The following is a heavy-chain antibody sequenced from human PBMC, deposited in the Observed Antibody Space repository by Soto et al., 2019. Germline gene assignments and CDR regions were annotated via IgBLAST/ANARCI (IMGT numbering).Heavy chain of an antibody. CDR3: ARDLKSSGYYDSSGYYGY. Sequence: GASVKVSCKASGGTFSSYAISWVRQAPGQGLEWMGRIIPIFGTANYAQKFQGRVTITADESTSTAYMELSSLRSEDTAVYYCARDLKSSGYYDSSGYYGYWGQGTLVTVSS. CDR2: IIPIFGTA. V-gene: IGHV1-69*13. CDR1: GGTFSSYA. D-gene: IGHD3-22*01. J-gene: IGHJ4*02.